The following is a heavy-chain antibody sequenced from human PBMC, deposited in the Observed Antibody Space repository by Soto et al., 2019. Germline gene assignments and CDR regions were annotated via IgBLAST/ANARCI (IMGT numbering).Heavy chain of an antibody. CDR1: GFSFCTYA. CDR2: IGGRGGTT. CDR3: AEVCVGTRGYIES. V-gene: IGHV3-23*01. D-gene: IGHD1-26*01. Sequence: EVQLLESGGGLVQPGGSLRLSCVASGFSFCTYAMSWVRQAPGKGLEWVSAIGGRGGTTFYAESVKGRFTISRDNSKDTLYFKMNSPMHEDAAIDYGAEVCVGTRGYIESWGQVTHVTVSS. J-gene: IGHJ4*02.